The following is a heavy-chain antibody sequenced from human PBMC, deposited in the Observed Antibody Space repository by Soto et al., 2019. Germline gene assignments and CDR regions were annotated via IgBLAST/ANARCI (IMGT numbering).Heavy chain of an antibody. J-gene: IGHJ4*02. D-gene: IGHD6-19*01. CDR1: GFTFSSYG. V-gene: IGHV3-33*01. CDR2: IWYDGSNK. Sequence: VGSLRLSCAASGFTFSSYGMHWVRQAPGKGLEWVAVIWYDGSNKYYADSVKGRFTISRDNSKNTLYLQMNSLRAEDTAVYYCASPYSSGSLLDYWGQGTLVTVSS. CDR3: ASPYSSGSLLDY.